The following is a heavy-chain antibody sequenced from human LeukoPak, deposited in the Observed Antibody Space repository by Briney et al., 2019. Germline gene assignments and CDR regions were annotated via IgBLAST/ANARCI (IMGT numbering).Heavy chain of an antibody. Sequence: GGSLRLSCAASGFTFSSYAMSWVRQAPGKGLEWVSAISGSGGSTYYADSVKGRFTISRDNAKSSLYLQMNSLRVEDTAVYFCARGYSSSSDDFDYWGQGALVAVSS. CDR1: GFTFSSYA. CDR2: ISGSGGST. CDR3: ARGYSSSSDDFDY. V-gene: IGHV3-23*01. J-gene: IGHJ4*02. D-gene: IGHD6-13*01.